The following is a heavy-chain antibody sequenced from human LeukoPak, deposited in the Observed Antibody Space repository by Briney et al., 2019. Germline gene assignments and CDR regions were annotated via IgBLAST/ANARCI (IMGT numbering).Heavy chain of an antibody. CDR2: ISGSGGST. D-gene: IGHD1-14*01. V-gene: IGHV3-23*01. CDR1: GFTFSSYA. CDR3: AKARGRADGKFDY. J-gene: IGHJ4*02. Sequence: GGSLRLSCAASGFTFSSYAMSWLRQAPGKGLEWVSAISGSGGSTYYADSVKGRFTISRDNSKNTLYLQMNSLRAEDTAVYYCAKARGRADGKFDYWGQGTLVTVSS.